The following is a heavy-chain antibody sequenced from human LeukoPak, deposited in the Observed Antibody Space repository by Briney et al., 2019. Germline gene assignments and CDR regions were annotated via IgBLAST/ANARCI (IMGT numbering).Heavy chain of an antibody. CDR2: IGGSSSYI. V-gene: IGHV3-21*06. CDR3: ARDGSLIVEVPTAPQAERGYSVVYFYYYMDV. D-gene: IGHD2-2*01. CDR1: GFTFSNYS. J-gene: IGHJ6*03. Sequence: PGGSLRLSCAVSGFTFSNYSMNWVRQAPGKGLEWVASIGGSSSYIVYADSVKGRFAISRDNAKNSLYLQMDSLRAEDTAVYYCARDGSLIVEVPTAPQAERGYSVVYFYYYMDVWGKGTTVTVSS.